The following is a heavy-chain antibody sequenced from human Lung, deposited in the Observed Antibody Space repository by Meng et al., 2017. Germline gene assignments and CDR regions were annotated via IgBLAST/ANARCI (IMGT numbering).Heavy chain of an antibody. CDR1: GGSFSDYC. CDR3: ARGPTTMAHDFDY. V-gene: IGHV4-34*01. D-gene: IGHD4-11*01. J-gene: IGHJ4*02. CDR2: INHSGST. Sequence: QVKPQQCGAGWLKPSETLSLTCVVSGGSFSDYCWSWIRQPPGKGLEWIGEINHSGSTNYNPSLESRATISVDTSQNNLSLKLSSVTAADSAVYYCARGPTTMAHDFDYWGQGTLVTVSS.